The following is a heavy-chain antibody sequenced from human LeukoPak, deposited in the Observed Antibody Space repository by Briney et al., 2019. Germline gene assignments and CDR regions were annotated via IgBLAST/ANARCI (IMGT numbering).Heavy chain of an antibody. CDR3: ARDGRYYYAFDI. V-gene: IGHV4-39*07. D-gene: IGHD1-26*01. CDR2: IYYSGST. Sequence: SETLSLTCTVSGVSISSTTYYWGWLRQPPGKGLEWIGNIYYSGSTYYNPSLKSRATISVDTSKNQFSLKLSSVTAADTAVYYCARDGRYYYAFDIWGQGTMVTVSS. J-gene: IGHJ3*02. CDR1: GVSISSTTYY.